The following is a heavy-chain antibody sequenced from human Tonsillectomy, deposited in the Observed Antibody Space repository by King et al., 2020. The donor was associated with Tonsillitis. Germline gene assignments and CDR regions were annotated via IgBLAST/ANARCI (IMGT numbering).Heavy chain of an antibody. D-gene: IGHD3-9*01. J-gene: IGHJ5*02. CDR1: GGSITISTYS. CDR3: ARLPTGYPNWFDP. CDR2: FHSNGNS. Sequence: QLQESGPGLVKPSETLSLTCTVSGGSITISTYSWGWLRQPPGKSLEWIATFHSNGNSHYHPSLKSRATISLDTSSNQFSLKLTSVTATDTAHYYCARLPTGYPNWFDPWGQGTLVTVSS. V-gene: IGHV4-39*01.